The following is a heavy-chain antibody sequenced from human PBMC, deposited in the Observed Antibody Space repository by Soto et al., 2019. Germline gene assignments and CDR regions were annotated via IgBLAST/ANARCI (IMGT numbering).Heavy chain of an antibody. Sequence: ASVKVSCKASGYTFTGYYMHWVRQAPGQGLEWMGWINPNSGGTNYAQKFQGWVTMTRDTSISTAYMELSRLRSDDTAVYYCARDLEGNYSGYDYYYYYGMDVWGQGTTVTVSS. CDR1: GYTFTGYY. CDR2: INPNSGGT. J-gene: IGHJ6*02. D-gene: IGHD5-12*01. CDR3: ARDLEGNYSGYDYYYYYGMDV. V-gene: IGHV1-2*04.